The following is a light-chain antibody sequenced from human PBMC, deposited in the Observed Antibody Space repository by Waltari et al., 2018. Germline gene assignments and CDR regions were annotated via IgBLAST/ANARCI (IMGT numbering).Light chain of an antibody. CDR1: SSNIGTNS. CDR2: RND. V-gene: IGLV1-47*01. J-gene: IGLJ2*01. CDR3: AAWDDSLNGVF. Sequence: QSVLTQPPSASGTPGQRVPNPCSGTSSNIGTNSLSWYQHLPGTAPKLLIYRNDQRPSGVPDRISGSKSGTSASLAISGLRSEDEADYYCAAWDDSLNGVFFGGGTKLTVL.